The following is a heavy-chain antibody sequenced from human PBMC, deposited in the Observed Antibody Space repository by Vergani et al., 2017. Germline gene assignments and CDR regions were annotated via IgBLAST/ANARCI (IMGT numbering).Heavy chain of an antibody. J-gene: IGHJ6*02. CDR2: ISPGASTV. Sequence: LEESGGGSVKPGGSLRLSCAASGFKFSDHYMSWIRQAPGKGLEWVSHISPGASTVSYTDSVTGRFTVSRDNANNSLTLDMTTLRVEYTAVYYCAKNPARATTRNYYAMDVWGQGTTVTVSS. CDR1: GFKFSDHY. D-gene: IGHD1-26*01. V-gene: IGHV3-11*04. CDR3: AKNPARATTRNYYAMDV.